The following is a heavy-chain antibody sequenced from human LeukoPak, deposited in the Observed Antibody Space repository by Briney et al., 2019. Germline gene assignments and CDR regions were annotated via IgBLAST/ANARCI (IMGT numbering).Heavy chain of an antibody. CDR3: ARGGVGATTYVCFDP. J-gene: IGHJ5*02. CDR1: GYTFTSYY. Sequence: ASVKVSCKASGYTFTSYYMHWVRQAPGQGLEWMGIIDPSGGSTSYAQKFQGRVTMTRDTSTSTVYMELSSLRSEDTAVYYCARGGVGATTYVCFDPWGQGTLVTVSS. CDR2: IDPSGGST. D-gene: IGHD1-26*01. V-gene: IGHV1-46*01.